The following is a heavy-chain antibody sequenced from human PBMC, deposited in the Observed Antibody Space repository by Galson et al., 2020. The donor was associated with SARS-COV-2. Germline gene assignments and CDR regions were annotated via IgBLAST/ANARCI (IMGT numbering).Heavy chain of an antibody. D-gene: IGHD3-10*01. CDR1: GGSFSGYY. Sequence: SETLSLTCAVYGGSFSGYYWSWIRQPPGKGLEWIGEINHSGSTNYNPSLKSRVTISVDTSKNQFSLKLSSVTAADTAVYYCARGPPKYYYGSGSYRVRNWFDPWGQGTLVTVSS. J-gene: IGHJ5*02. CDR3: ARGPPKYYYGSGSYRVRNWFDP. V-gene: IGHV4-34*01. CDR2: INHSGST.